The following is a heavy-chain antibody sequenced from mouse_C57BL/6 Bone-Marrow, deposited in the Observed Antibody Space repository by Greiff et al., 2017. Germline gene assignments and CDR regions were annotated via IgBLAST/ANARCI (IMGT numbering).Heavy chain of an antibody. CDR3: AKNGHYSNRYYAMDY. J-gene: IGHJ4*01. D-gene: IGHD2-5*01. CDR2: IWRGGST. CDR1: GFSLTSSG. V-gene: IGHV2-5*01. Sequence: VQLQQSGPGLVQPSQSLSITCTVSGFSLTSSGVHWVRQSPGKGLEWLGVIWRGGSTDYNAAFMSRLSITKDNSKSQVFFKMNSLQADDTAIYYCAKNGHYSNRYYAMDYWGQGTSVTVSS.